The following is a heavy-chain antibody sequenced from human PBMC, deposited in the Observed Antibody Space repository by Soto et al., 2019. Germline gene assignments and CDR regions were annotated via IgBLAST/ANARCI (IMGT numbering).Heavy chain of an antibody. Sequence: ASVKVSCKASGYTFTVYHINWVRQGTGQGLEWMGWMNPNSGNTGYAQKFQGRGTMTRNTSISTAYMELSSRRSEDTAVYYCARANNWNYLWYYYYYMDVWGKGTTVTVSS. J-gene: IGHJ6*03. D-gene: IGHD1-7*01. CDR3: ARANNWNYLWYYYYYMDV. CDR1: GYTFTVYH. CDR2: MNPNSGNT. V-gene: IGHV1-8*01.